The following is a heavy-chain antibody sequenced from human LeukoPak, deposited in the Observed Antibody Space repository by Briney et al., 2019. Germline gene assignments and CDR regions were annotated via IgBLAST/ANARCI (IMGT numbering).Heavy chain of an antibody. V-gene: IGHV3-23*01. CDR1: GFTFSSYA. CDR2: ISGSGGST. D-gene: IGHD3-10*01. J-gene: IGHJ4*02. Sequence: PGGSLRLSCAASGFTFSSYAMSWVRQAPGKGPEWVSAISGSGGSTYYADSVKGRFTISRDNSKNTLYLQMNSLRAEDTAVYYCAKDGDGSGSYYYWGQGTLVTVSS. CDR3: AKDGDGSGSYYY.